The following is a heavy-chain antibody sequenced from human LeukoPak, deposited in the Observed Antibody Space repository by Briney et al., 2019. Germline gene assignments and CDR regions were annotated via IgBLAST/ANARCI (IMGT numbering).Heavy chain of an antibody. V-gene: IGHV4-59*08. D-gene: IGHD3-22*01. CDR2: IYYSWST. CDR3: ARGPYSYDSSGAFDI. CDR1: RGSISSYY. Sequence: RPETLSLACTVSRGSISSYYWSWIRQPPGKGLEWIGYIYYSWSTNYNPSLKRRVTISVDTSKNQFSLKLSSVTAADTAVYFCARGPYSYDSSGAFDIWGQGTMVTVSS. J-gene: IGHJ3*02.